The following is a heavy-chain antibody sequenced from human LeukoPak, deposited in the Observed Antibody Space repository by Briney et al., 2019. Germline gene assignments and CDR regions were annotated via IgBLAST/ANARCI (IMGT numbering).Heavy chain of an antibody. J-gene: IGHJ4*02. CDR2: ITGSSTYI. CDR1: GFTFSSYS. V-gene: IGHV3-21*01. CDR3: ARGFADFVWGSYPSSY. D-gene: IGHD3-16*02. Sequence: GGSLRLSCAASGFTFSSYSMNWVRQAPGKGLEWVSSITGSSTYIHYADSVKGRFTLSRDNAKNSLYLQMNSLRAEDTAVYYCARGFADFVWGSYPSSYWGQGILVTVSS.